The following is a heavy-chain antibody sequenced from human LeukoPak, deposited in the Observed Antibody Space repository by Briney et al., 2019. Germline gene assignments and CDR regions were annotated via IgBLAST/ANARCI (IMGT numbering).Heavy chain of an antibody. CDR3: AKDSGSYRSIWYGDFDY. V-gene: IGHV3-23*01. J-gene: IGHJ4*02. Sequence: GGSLRLSCAASGFTFSSYAMTWVRQAPGKGLEWVSGISNRGSTYYADSVRGRFTISRDNSKNTLFLQMNTLRVEDTAVYYCAKDSGSYRSIWYGDFDYWGQGTLVTVSP. CDR2: ISNRGST. D-gene: IGHD6-13*01. CDR1: GFTFSSYA.